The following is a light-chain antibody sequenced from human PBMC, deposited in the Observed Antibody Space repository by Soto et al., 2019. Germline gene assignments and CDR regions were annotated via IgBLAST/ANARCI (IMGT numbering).Light chain of an antibody. Sequence: IQMTQSPSTLSASVGDRVTITCRASQSLSNWLAWYQQKPGKAPKLLIHKASTLESGVPSRFSGSGFGTEFTLTISGLQPEDSATYYCQQYERYSTFGQGTKVDIK. CDR3: QQYERYST. J-gene: IGKJ1*01. CDR1: QSLSNW. V-gene: IGKV1-5*03. CDR2: KAS.